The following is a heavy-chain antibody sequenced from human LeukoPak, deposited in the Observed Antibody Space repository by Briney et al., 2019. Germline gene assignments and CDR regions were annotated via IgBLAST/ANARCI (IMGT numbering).Heavy chain of an antibody. V-gene: IGHV4-59*12. CDR1: GGSISPYF. Sequence: PSETLSLTCTVSGGSISPYFWSWIRQPPGKGLEWIGYISYSGSTNYNPSLKSRVTISVDTSKNQFSLKLSSVTAADTAVYYCARDYAKIDMSPWQEGWFDPWGQGTLVTVSS. J-gene: IGHJ5*02. CDR2: ISYSGST. D-gene: IGHD3-9*01. CDR3: ARDYAKIDMSPWQEGWFDP.